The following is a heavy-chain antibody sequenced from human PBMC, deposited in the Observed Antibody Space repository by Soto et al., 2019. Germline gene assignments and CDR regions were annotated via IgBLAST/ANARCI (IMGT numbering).Heavy chain of an antibody. J-gene: IGHJ5*02. CDR2: FDPNTGET. CDR1: GYSLNQVA. Sequence: QVQLVQSGAEVKKPGASVKVSCKVSGYSLNQVAMYWVRQFPGKGLEWMGGFDPNTGETMYAQKFQGRVSMTEDTSADTAYMELNSLRSEDTAVYYCATGPVVSRSPDWFDPWGQGTLVTVSS. CDR3: ATGPVVSRSPDWFDP. V-gene: IGHV1-24*01. D-gene: IGHD2-15*01.